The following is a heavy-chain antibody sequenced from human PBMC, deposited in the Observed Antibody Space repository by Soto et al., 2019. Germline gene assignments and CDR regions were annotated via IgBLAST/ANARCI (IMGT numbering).Heavy chain of an antibody. CDR1: GFTFSSYA. Sequence: LRLSCAASGFTFSSYAMHWVRQAPGKGLEWVAVISYDGSNKYYADSVKGRFTISRDNSKNTLYLQMNSLRAEDTAVYYCARDKEVVATRLLYYWGQGTLVTVSS. V-gene: IGHV3-30-3*01. CDR2: ISYDGSNK. D-gene: IGHD5-12*01. CDR3: ARDKEVVATRLLYY. J-gene: IGHJ4*02.